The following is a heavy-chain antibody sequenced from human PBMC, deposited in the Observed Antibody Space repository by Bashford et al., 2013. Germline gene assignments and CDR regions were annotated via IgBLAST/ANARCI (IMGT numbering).Heavy chain of an antibody. CDR2: XNPSGGST. CDR1: GYTFTSYY. D-gene: IGHD2-15*01. CDR3: ARVLGELLHFDY. Sequence: ASVKVSCKASGYTFTSYYMHWVRQAPGQGLEWMGIXNPSGGSTSYAQKFQGRVTMTRDTSTSTVYMELSSLRSEDTAVYYCARVLGELLHFDYWGQGTLVTVSS. V-gene: IGHV1-46*03. J-gene: IGHJ4*02.